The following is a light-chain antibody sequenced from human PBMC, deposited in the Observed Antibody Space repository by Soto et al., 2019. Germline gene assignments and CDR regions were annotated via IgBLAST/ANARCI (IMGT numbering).Light chain of an antibody. CDR2: AAS. J-gene: IGKJ3*01. V-gene: IGKV1-9*01. CDR1: QGISSY. Sequence: DIQLTQSPSFLSASVGDRVTITCRASQGISSYLAWYQQKPGKAPKVLIYAASTLQSGVPSRFSGSGSGTEFTLTISTLQPEDFAIYYCQHLGSDPPSTFGPGTKVDIK. CDR3: QHLGSDPPST.